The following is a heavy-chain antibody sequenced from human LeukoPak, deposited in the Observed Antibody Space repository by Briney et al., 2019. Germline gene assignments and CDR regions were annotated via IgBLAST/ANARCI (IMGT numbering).Heavy chain of an antibody. CDR2: ISWDGGST. CDR3: AKSRVPAAIYDYFDY. CDR1: GFTFDDYA. J-gene: IGHJ4*02. D-gene: IGHD2-2*01. V-gene: IGHV3-43D*04. Sequence: GGSLRLSCAASGFTFDDYAMHWVREAPGKGLEWVYLISWDGGSTYYADSVKGRFTISRDNSKNSLHLQMNSLRAEDTALYYCAKSRVPAAIYDYFDYWGQGTLVTVSA.